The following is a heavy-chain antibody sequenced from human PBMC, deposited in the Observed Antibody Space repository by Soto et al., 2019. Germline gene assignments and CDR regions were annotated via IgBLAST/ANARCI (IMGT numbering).Heavy chain of an antibody. CDR3: ASNYAYAEGYYWYGIDV. Sequence: EVQLVESGGGLVLPGGSLRLSCAASGFTFSRYWMHWVRQAPGKGLVWVSRISSYGSDTHYADSVKGRFTISRGNAKNTLYLQMNSLRADDTAVYYCASNYAYAEGYYWYGIDVWGQGTTVTVSS. V-gene: IGHV3-74*01. CDR1: GFTFSRYW. D-gene: IGHD3-16*01. J-gene: IGHJ6*02. CDR2: ISSYGSDT.